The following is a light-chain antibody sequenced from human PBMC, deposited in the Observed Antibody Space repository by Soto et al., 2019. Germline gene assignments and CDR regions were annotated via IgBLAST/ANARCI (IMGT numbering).Light chain of an antibody. Sequence: EIVLTQSPAPLSLSPGERATRSCRASQSVSVNLGWYQQKPGQAPRPLIYSASDRAPGIPARFSGSGSGTDFTPTISSLEPEDFAVYYCQERNRWPRGTFGAGTKVDIK. CDR3: QERNRWPRGT. V-gene: IGKV3-11*01. J-gene: IGKJ4*01. CDR1: QSVSVN. CDR2: SAS.